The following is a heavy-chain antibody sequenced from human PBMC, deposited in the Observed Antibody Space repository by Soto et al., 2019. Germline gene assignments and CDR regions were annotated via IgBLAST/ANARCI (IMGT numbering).Heavy chain of an antibody. D-gene: IGHD2-21*02. Sequence: SETLSLTCTVSGGSISSYYWSWIRQPPGKGLEWIGYIYYSGSTNYNPSLKSRVTISVDTSKNQFSLKLSSVTAADTAVYYCARGRITVVTQYDFDYWGQGTLVTVSS. J-gene: IGHJ4*02. CDR3: ARGRITVVTQYDFDY. CDR1: GGSISSYY. CDR2: IYYSGST. V-gene: IGHV4-59*01.